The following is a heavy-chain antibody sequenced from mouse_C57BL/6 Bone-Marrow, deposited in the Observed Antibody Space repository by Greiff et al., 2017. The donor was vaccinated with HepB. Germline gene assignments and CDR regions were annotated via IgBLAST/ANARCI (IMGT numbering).Heavy chain of an antibody. CDR3: ARAPTLYYFDD. V-gene: IGHV1-42*01. Sequence: VQLQQSGPELVKPGASVKISCKASGYSFTGYYMNWVKQSPEKSLEWIGEINPSTGGTTYNQKFKAKATLTVYKSSSTAYMQLKSLTSEDSAVYYCARAPTLYYFDDWGQGTTLTVSS. D-gene: IGHD5-5*01. CDR1: GYSFTGYY. CDR2: INPSTGGT. J-gene: IGHJ2*01.